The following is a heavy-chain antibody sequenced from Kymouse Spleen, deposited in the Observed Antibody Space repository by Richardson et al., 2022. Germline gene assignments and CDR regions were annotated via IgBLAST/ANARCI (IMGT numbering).Heavy chain of an antibody. CDR3: AKERAATVRNYYYGMDV. D-gene: IGHD4-11,IGHD4-11*01. J-gene: IGHJ6*02. CDR1: GFTFDDYA. CDR2: ISWNSGSI. Sequence: EVQLVESGGGLVQPGRSLRLSCAASGFTFDDYAMHWVRQAPGKGLEWVSGISWNSGSIGYADSVKGRFTISRDNAKNSLYLQMNSLRAEDTALYYCAKERAATVRNYYYGMDVWGQGTTVTVSS. V-gene: IGHV3-9*01.